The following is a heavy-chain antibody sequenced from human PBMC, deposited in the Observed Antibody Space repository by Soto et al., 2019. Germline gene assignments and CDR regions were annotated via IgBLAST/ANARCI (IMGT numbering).Heavy chain of an antibody. CDR3: ARDDSYYDILTGNDAFDI. J-gene: IGHJ3*02. Sequence: GGFLRLSCAASGFTFSSYWMHWVRQAPGKGLEWVARINQDGSGKSYADSVKGRFTISRDNAKNSLYLQMNSLRAEDTAVYYWARDDSYYDILTGNDAFDIWGQGTMVTVSS. V-gene: IGHV3-74*01. CDR1: GFTFSSYW. D-gene: IGHD3-9*01. CDR2: INQDGSGK.